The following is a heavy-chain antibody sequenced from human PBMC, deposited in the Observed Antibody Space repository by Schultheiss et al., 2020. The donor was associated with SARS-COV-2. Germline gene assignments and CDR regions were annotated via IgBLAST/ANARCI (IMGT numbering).Heavy chain of an antibody. D-gene: IGHD4-17*01. CDR2: ISYDGSNK. Sequence: GESLKISCAAYGFTFSSYGMHWVRQAPGKGLEWVAVISYDGSNKYYADSVKGRFTIARDNSKNTVYLQMNSLRAEDTAVYYCARAPDDYGDYNWGQGTLVTVSS. V-gene: IGHV3-30*03. CDR1: GFTFSSYG. CDR3: ARAPDDYGDYN. J-gene: IGHJ4*02.